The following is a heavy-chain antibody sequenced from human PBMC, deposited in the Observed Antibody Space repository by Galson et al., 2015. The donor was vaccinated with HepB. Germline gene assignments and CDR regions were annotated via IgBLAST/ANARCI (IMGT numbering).Heavy chain of an antibody. CDR1: GFTFSSYS. D-gene: IGHD3-3*01. Sequence: SLRLSCAASGFTFSSYSMNWVRQAPGKGLEWVSYISSSSSTIYYADSVKGRFTISRDNAKNSLYLQMNSLRAEDTAVYYCAVEGRFLEWFNYFDYWGQGTLVTVSS. V-gene: IGHV3-48*01. J-gene: IGHJ4*02. CDR2: ISSSSSTI. CDR3: AVEGRFLEWFNYFDY.